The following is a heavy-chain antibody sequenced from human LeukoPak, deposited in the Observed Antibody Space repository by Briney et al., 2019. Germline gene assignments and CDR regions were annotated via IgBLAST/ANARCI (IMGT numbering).Heavy chain of an antibody. Sequence: PSETLSLTCTVSGGSISSFYWSWVRQPPGKGLEYVGYISYSGTTSYNPSLKRRVTISVDTSKNQFSLKLTSVTAADTAVYYCARDKGLPQAFDIWGQGTMVTVSS. CDR2: ISYSGTT. J-gene: IGHJ3*02. CDR3: ARDKGLPQAFDI. CDR1: GGSISSFY. V-gene: IGHV4-59*01. D-gene: IGHD5/OR15-5a*01.